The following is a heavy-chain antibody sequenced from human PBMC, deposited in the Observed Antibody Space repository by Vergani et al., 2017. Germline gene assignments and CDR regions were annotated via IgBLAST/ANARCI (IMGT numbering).Heavy chain of an antibody. CDR2: IYYSGST. CDR1: GGSISSGGYY. CDR3: ARAEAAAAGRINWFDP. D-gene: IGHD6-13*01. Sequence: QVQLQESGPGLVKPSQTLSLPCTVSGGSISSGGYYWSWIRQHPGKGLEWIGYIYYSGSTYYNPSLKSRVTISVDTSKNQFSLKLSSVTAADTAVYYCARAEAAAAGRINWFDPWGQGTLVTVSS. V-gene: IGHV4-31*03. J-gene: IGHJ5*02.